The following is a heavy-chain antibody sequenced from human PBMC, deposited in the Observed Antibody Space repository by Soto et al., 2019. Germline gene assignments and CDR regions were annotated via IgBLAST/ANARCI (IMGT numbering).Heavy chain of an antibody. CDR3: ARGMTPPGAPAWYYFDS. CDR1: GASITGTSY. J-gene: IGHJ4*02. D-gene: IGHD2-8*02. V-gene: IGHV4-4*07. CDR2: FSLSGTT. Sequence: SETLSLTCTVSGASITGTSYWSWIRQPAGKGLEWIGRFSLSGTTNYNPSLRSRVTMSADVSKNQFSLRLTSVTAADTALYYCARGMTPPGAPAWYYFDSWGQGTLVTVSS.